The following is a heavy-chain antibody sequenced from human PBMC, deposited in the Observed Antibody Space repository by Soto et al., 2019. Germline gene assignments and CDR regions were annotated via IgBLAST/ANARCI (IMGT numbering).Heavy chain of an antibody. J-gene: IGHJ6*02. D-gene: IGHD5-12*01. V-gene: IGHV1-18*01. Sequence: ASVKVSWTASAYTFTSYGISWVRQAPGQGLEWMGWISAYNGNTNYAQKLQRRVTMTTDTSTSTAYMELRSVRSDDTAVYYCARVSADGYNEDGMDVWGQGTTVTVSS. CDR3: ARVSADGYNEDGMDV. CDR2: ISAYNGNT. CDR1: AYTFTSYG.